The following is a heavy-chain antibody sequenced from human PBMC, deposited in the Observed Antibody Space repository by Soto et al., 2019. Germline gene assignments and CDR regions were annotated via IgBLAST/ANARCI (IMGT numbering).Heavy chain of an antibody. CDR2: ISGRGDST. CDR3: AKETLGYCSSGSCRIDY. D-gene: IGHD2-15*01. Sequence: GGSLRLSCAASGFTFSSYAMSWVRQAPGKGLEWVSTISGRGDSTYYADSVRGRFTISRDNSKNTLYLQMNSLRAEDTAVYYCAKETLGYCSSGSCRIDYWGQGTLVTVSS. CDR1: GFTFSSYA. V-gene: IGHV3-23*01. J-gene: IGHJ4*02.